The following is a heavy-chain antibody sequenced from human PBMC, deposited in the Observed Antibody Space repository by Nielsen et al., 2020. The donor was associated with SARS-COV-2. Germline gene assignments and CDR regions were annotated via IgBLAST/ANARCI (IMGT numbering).Heavy chain of an antibody. Sequence: SETLSLTCTVSTGSLDSGGYYWNWIRQHPGKGLEWIGNIYYSGSTFYNPSVKSHFTMSLDTSKNQFSLKLTSVTAADTAVYYCARDSTAAIGGAWFDPWGQGTLVTVSS. CDR1: TGSLDSGGYY. J-gene: IGHJ5*02. V-gene: IGHV4-31*01. D-gene: IGHD2-2*02. CDR3: ARDSTAAIGGAWFDP. CDR2: IYYSGST.